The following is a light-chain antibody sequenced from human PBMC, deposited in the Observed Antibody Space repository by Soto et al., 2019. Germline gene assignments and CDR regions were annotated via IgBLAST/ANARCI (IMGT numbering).Light chain of an antibody. CDR2: EVT. CDR3: SSYTRSSTFV. CDR1: SSDVGAYNS. V-gene: IGLV2-14*01. J-gene: IGLJ1*01. Sequence: QSALTQPASVSGSPGQSITISCTGTSSDVGAYNSVSWYQQEPGKAPRLLIYEVTNRPSGVSSRFSGSKSANTASLTISGLQADDEADYYCSSYTRSSTFVFGTGTKVTVL.